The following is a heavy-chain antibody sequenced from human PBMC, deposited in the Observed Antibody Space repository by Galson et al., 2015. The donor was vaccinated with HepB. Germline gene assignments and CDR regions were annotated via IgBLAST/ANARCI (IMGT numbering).Heavy chain of an antibody. Sequence: SVKVSCKASGYTFTGYYMHWVRQAPGQGLEWMGWINPNSGGTNYAQKFQGRVTMTRDTSISTAYMELSRLRSDDTAAYYCARDSGWRTGGYFDYWGQGTLVTVSS. V-gene: IGHV1-2*02. D-gene: IGHD6-19*01. J-gene: IGHJ4*02. CDR3: ARDSGWRTGGYFDY. CDR1: GYTFTGYY. CDR2: INPNSGGT.